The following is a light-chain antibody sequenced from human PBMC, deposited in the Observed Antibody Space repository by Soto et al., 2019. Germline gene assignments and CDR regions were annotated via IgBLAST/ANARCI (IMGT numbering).Light chain of an antibody. CDR1: QSVGTY. J-gene: IGKJ2*02. V-gene: IGKV3-11*01. CDR2: DAS. Sequence: EIVLTQSPDTLSLSPGERATLSCRASQSVGTYLAWYQQKPGQAPRLLIYDASNRATGVPARFSGSGSGTDFTLTINSLEPEDFALYYCRRQGTFGQGTKLEIK. CDR3: RRQGT.